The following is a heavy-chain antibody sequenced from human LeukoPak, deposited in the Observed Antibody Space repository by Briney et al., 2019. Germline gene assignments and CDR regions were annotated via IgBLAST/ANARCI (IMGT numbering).Heavy chain of an antibody. D-gene: IGHD3-10*01. CDR3: AYGVVLWFGEFNDY. CDR2: INHSGST. CDR1: GGSFSGYY. J-gene: IGHJ4*02. Sequence: SETLSLTCAVYGGSFSGYYWSWIRQPPGKGLEWIGEINHSGSTNYNPSLKSRVTISVDTSKNQFSLKLSSVTAADTAVYYCAYGVVLWFGEFNDYWGQGTLVTVSS. V-gene: IGHV4-34*01.